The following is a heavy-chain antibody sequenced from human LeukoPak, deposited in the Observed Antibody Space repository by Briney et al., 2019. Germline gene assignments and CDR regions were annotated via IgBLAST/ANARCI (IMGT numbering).Heavy chain of an antibody. V-gene: IGHV1-2*02. Sequence: ASVTVSCKASGYSFTGYYLNWVRQAPGQGLEWMGWINADSGDTKYAQKFQGRVTVTRDTSISTAYMELSSLMSDDMAVYFCARDQGDYYCSSTTCSGGAFDFWGQGTMVTVSS. CDR3: ARDQGDYYCSSTTCSGGAFDF. D-gene: IGHD2-2*01. CDR2: INADSGDT. J-gene: IGHJ3*01. CDR1: GYSFTGYY.